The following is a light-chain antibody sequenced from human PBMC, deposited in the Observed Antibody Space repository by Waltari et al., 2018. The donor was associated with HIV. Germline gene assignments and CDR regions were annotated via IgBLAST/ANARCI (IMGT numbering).Light chain of an antibody. Sequence: EIVLTQSPATLSLSPGERATLSCGASQTVSNNYLAWYQQKPGLAPRLLIYDASSRAAGVPDRFSGSGSGTNVTLTISRLEPEDFAVYYCHQFGSSTSYTFGQGTKVEIK. CDR1: QTVSNNY. CDR2: DAS. J-gene: IGKJ2*01. V-gene: IGKV3D-20*01. CDR3: HQFGSSTSYT.